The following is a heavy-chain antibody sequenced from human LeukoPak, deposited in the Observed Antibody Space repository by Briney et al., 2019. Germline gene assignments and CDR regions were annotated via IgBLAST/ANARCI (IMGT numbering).Heavy chain of an antibody. CDR2: INHSGST. V-gene: IGHV4-34*01. CDR3: AIDYASDAFDI. CDR1: GGSFSGYY. J-gene: IGHJ3*02. Sequence: SETLSLTCAVYGGSFSGYYWSWIRQPPGKGLEWIGEINHSGSTNYNPSLKSRVTISVDTSKNQFSLKLSSVTAADTAVYYCAIDYASDAFDIWGQGTMVTVSS. D-gene: IGHD4-17*01.